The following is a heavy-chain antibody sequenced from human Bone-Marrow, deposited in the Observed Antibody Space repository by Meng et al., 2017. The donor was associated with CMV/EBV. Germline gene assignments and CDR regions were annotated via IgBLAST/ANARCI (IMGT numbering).Heavy chain of an antibody. CDR3: ARDGRAPGSSYNFYGIEV. Sequence: ASVKVSCKGSGYTFTGYYLHWVRQAAGQGPEWMGWINPKSGATNYAEKFQGRVTLTRDTSINTAYMELSRLTSDDTAVYFCARDGRAPGSSYNFYGIEVWGQGTTVTVSS. V-gene: IGHV1-2*02. CDR2: INPKSGAT. J-gene: IGHJ6*02. D-gene: IGHD2-2*01. CDR1: GYTFTGYY.